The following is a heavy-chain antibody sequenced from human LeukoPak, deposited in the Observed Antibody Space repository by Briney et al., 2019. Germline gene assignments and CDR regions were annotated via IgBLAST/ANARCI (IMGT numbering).Heavy chain of an antibody. J-gene: IGHJ5*02. D-gene: IGHD2-8*01. CDR2: ISHDGII. CDR1: GFTFSSYV. V-gene: IGHV3-74*01. Sequence: LSGGSLRLSCETAGFTFSSYVMHWVRRTPGKGLVWVSRISHDGIISYADSVKGRFTISRDNSKNTLYLQMNSLRAEDTAVYYCAKEPEDIVLMVYAAGEGSWYGLNWFDPWGQGTLVTVSS. CDR3: AKEPEDIVLMVYAAGEGSWYGLNWFDP.